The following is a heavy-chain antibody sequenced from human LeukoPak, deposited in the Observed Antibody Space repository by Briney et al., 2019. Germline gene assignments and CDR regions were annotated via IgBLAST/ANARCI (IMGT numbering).Heavy chain of an antibody. CDR1: HFTFSTYA. J-gene: IGHJ4*02. CDR2: INDGGSST. D-gene: IGHD3-16*01. CDR3: AKASSPLGHFDY. V-gene: IGHV3-23*01. Sequence: TGGSLRLSGGASHFTFSTYAMGWVRQGPGKGLEWVSGINDGGSSTYYADSVKGRFTISRDNSRNTLLLQVNSLRAEDTAVYYCAKASSPLGHFDYWGRGTLVTVSS.